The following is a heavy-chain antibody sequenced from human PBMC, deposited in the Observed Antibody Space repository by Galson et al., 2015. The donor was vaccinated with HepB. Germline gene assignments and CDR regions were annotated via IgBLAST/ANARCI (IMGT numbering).Heavy chain of an antibody. CDR3: ARSYYYDSSGYLDASDI. V-gene: IGHV1-18*01. CDR2: ISAYNGNT. J-gene: IGHJ3*02. Sequence: SVKVSCKASGYTFTSYGISWVRQAPGQGLEWLGWISAYNGNTNYAQKLQGRVTMTTDTSTSTAYMELRSLRSDDTAVYYCARSYYYDSSGYLDASDIWGQGTMVTVSS. D-gene: IGHD3-22*01. CDR1: GYTFTSYG.